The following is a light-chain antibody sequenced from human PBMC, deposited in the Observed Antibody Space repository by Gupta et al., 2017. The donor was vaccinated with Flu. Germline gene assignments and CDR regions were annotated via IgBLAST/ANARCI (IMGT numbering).Light chain of an antibody. CDR2: GAS. Sequence: EIVMTPSPATLSVSPGERATLSCRSSQSVSSNLAWYQQKPGQAPRLLIYGASTRATGIPARFSGSGSGTEFTLTISSLQSEDFAVYYCQHYNNWPPLTFGGGTKVEIK. CDR3: QHYNNWPPLT. V-gene: IGKV3-15*01. CDR1: QSVSSN. J-gene: IGKJ4*01.